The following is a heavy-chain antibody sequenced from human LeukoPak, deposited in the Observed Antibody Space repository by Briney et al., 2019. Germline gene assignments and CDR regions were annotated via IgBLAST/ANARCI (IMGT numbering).Heavy chain of an antibody. CDR3: ARRKNSGWSTDAFDI. J-gene: IGHJ3*02. CDR1: GGSISNYY. CDR2: IYYSGST. D-gene: IGHD6-19*01. V-gene: IGHV4-59*08. Sequence: SETLSLTCTVSGGSISNYYWSWIRQPPGKGLEWIGNIYYSGSTNYNPSLKTRVTISVDTSKNQFSLKLRAVTAADTAMYYCARRKNSGWSTDAFDIWGKGTMVTVSS.